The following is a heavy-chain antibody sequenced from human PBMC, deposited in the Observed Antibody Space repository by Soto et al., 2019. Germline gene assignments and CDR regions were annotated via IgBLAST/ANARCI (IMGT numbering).Heavy chain of an antibody. CDR1: GFTFSDYD. V-gene: IGHV3-11*01. Sequence: GGSLRLSCAASGFTFSDYDMSWIRQAPGKGLEWVSYISSDGSNKYYADSLKGRFTISRDNSKNTLYLQMNNLRAEDTAVYYCGNGYYYTDVWGKGTTVTVSS. CDR3: GNGYYYTDV. CDR2: ISSDGSNK. J-gene: IGHJ6*03.